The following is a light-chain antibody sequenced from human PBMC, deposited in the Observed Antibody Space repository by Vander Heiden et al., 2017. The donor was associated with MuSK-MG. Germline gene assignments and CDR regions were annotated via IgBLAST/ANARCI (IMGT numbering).Light chain of an antibody. Sequence: DIQMTQSPSTLSASVGDRVTITCRASQSISSWLAWYQQKPGKAPKLLIYKASSLESGVPSRFSGSGSGTEFTLTISSLQPDDFATYYCQHDNSYLYTFGQGTKLEIK. CDR3: QHDNSYLYT. V-gene: IGKV1-5*03. J-gene: IGKJ2*01. CDR2: KAS. CDR1: QSISSW.